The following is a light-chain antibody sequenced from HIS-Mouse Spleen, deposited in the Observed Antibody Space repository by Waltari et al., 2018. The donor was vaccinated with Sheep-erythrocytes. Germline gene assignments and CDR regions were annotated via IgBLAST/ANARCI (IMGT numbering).Light chain of an antibody. V-gene: IGLV2-11*01. CDR3: CSYAGSYNHV. J-gene: IGLJ1*01. CDR2: DVS. CDR1: SSDVGGYNY. Sequence: QSALTQPRSVSGSPGQSVTISCTGTSSDVGGYNYVSWYQQHPGKAPKLMIYDVSKRPSRVLDRFSGSKSGNTASLTISGLQAEDEADYYCCSYAGSYNHVFATGTKVTVL.